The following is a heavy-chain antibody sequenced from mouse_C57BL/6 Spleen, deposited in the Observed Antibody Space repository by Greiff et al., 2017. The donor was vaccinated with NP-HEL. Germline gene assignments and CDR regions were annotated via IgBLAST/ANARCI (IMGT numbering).Heavy chain of an antibody. CDR3: AIYYDYDGDY. J-gene: IGHJ2*01. CDR1: GYTFTSYW. Sequence: VQLQQPGAELVRPGTSVKLSCKASGYTFTSYWMHWVKQRPGQGLEWIGVIDPSDSYTNYNQKFKGKATLTVDTSSSTAYMQLSSLTSEDSAVYYCAIYYDYDGDYWGQGTTLTVSS. V-gene: IGHV1-59*01. CDR2: IDPSDSYT. D-gene: IGHD2-4*01.